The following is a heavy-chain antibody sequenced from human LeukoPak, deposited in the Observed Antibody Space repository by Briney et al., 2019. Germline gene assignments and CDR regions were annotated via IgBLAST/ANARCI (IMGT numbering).Heavy chain of an antibody. CDR3: ARGYDFWSGYPHFDY. CDR1: GYTFTSYG. V-gene: IGHV1-18*01. Sequence: GASVKASCKASGYTFTSYGVSWVRQAPGQGLEWVGWISVYNGNTNYVQKLQGRVTMTTDTPTNTAYMELRSLRSDDTAVYYCARGYDFWSGYPHFDYWGQGTLVTVSS. D-gene: IGHD3-3*01. CDR2: ISVYNGNT. J-gene: IGHJ4*02.